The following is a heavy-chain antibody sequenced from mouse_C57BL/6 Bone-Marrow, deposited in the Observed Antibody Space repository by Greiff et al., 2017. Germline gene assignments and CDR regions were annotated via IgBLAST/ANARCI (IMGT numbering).Heavy chain of an antibody. D-gene: IGHD1-1*01. CDR3: ARRGFDYYGSSPYAMDY. J-gene: IGHJ4*01. Sequence: VQLQQSGGDLVKPGGSLKLSCAASGFTFSSYGMSWVRQTPDKRLEWVATISSGGSYPYYPDSVKGRFTISRDNAKNTLYLQMSSLKSEDTAMYYCARRGFDYYGSSPYAMDYWGQGTSVTVSS. CDR1: GFTFSSYG. CDR2: ISSGGSYP. V-gene: IGHV5-6*01.